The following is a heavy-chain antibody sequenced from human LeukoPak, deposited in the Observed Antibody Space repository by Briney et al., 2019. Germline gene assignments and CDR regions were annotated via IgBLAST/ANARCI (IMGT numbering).Heavy chain of an antibody. J-gene: IGHJ4*02. Sequence: GGSLRLSCVASGFTFSNYGMHWVRQAPGKGLEWVTTISYDGNDEYYADSVKGRFTISRDNSKNTLYLEMSSLRIEDTAVYYCAKVQLGTTTFDYWGQGTLVTVSS. CDR1: GFTFSNYG. D-gene: IGHD7-27*01. V-gene: IGHV3-30*18. CDR3: AKVQLGTTTFDY. CDR2: ISYDGNDE.